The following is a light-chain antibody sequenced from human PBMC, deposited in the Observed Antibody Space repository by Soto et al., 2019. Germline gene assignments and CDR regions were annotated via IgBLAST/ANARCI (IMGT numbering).Light chain of an antibody. J-gene: IGKJ1*01. CDR2: AAS. CDR1: QSISSY. CDR3: QLSYRTALT. Sequence: DIQMTQSPSSLSASVGDRVTITCRASQSISSYLNWYQQKPGKAPKLLLYAASSLQSGVPSRFSGSGSGTEFALTISSLQPEYFTTYYCQLSYRTALTFGQGTKVEIK. V-gene: IGKV1-39*01.